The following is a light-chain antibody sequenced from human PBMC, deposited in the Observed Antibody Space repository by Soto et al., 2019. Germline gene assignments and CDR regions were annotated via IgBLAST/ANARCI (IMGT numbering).Light chain of an antibody. Sequence: ALTQPASVSGSPGQSITISCTGTSSDVGGYNYVSWYQQHPGKAPKLMIYDVSNRPSGVSNRFSGSKSGNTASLTISGLQAEDEADYSCSSYTSSSTRLYVFGTGTKVTVL. J-gene: IGLJ1*01. CDR1: SSDVGGYNY. CDR3: SSYTSSSTRLYV. V-gene: IGLV2-14*01. CDR2: DVS.